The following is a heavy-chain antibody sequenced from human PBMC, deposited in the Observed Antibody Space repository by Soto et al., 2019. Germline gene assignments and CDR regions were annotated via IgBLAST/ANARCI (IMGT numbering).Heavy chain of an antibody. V-gene: IGHV4-34*01. D-gene: IGHD3-22*01. CDR3: ARDPMQDTMIERNWFDP. Sequence: SETLSLTCAVYGGSFSGYYWSWIRQPPGKGLEWIGEINHSGSTNYNPSLKSRVTISVETSKNQFSLKLSSVTAADTAVYYCARDPMQDTMIERNWFDPWGQGTLVTVSS. CDR1: GGSFSGYY. CDR2: INHSGST. J-gene: IGHJ5*02.